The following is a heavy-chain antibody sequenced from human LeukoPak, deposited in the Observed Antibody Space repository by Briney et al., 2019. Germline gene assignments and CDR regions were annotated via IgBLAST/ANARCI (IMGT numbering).Heavy chain of an antibody. D-gene: IGHD3-22*01. CDR1: GYTFTDYY. V-gene: IGHV1-2*02. Sequence: ASVKVSCKASGYTFTDYYMRWVRQAPGQGLEWMGWINPNSGGTNYAQKFQGRVTMTRDTSISTAYMELSRLRSDDTAVYYCARASYYYDSSGYPGYYFDYWGQGTLVTVSS. CDR3: ARASYYYDSSGYPGYYFDY. CDR2: INPNSGGT. J-gene: IGHJ4*02.